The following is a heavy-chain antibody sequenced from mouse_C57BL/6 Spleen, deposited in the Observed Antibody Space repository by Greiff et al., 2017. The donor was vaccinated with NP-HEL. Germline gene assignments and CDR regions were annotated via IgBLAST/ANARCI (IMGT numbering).Heavy chain of an antibody. V-gene: IGHV6-6*01. J-gene: IGHJ4*01. CDR3: TRYYDYSYAMDY. CDR2: IRNKANNHAT. CDR1: GFTFSDAW. Sequence: EVQLQESGGGLVQPGGSMKLSCAASGFTFSDAWMDWVRQSPEKGLEWVAEIRNKANNHATYYAESVKGRFTVSRDDSKSSVYLQMNSLRAEDTGIYYCTRYYDYSYAMDYWGQGTSVTVSS. D-gene: IGHD2-4*01.